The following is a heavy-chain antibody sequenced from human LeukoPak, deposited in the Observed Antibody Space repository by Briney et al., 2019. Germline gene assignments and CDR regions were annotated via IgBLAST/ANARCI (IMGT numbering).Heavy chain of an antibody. Sequence: GASVKVSCKASGYTFTSYGISWVRQAPGQGLEWMGWISAYNGNTNYAQKLQGRVTMTTDTSTSTAYMELRSLRSDDTAVYYCARGQYQLPQRDAFDIWGQGTMVTVSS. J-gene: IGHJ3*02. CDR1: GYTFTSYG. V-gene: IGHV1-18*01. D-gene: IGHD2-2*01. CDR3: ARGQYQLPQRDAFDI. CDR2: ISAYNGNT.